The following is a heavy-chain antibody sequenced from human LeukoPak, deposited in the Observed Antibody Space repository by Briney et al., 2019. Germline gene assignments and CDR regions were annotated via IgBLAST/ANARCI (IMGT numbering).Heavy chain of an antibody. CDR3: AKTRPLDSSSWSHGDY. D-gene: IGHD6-13*01. V-gene: IGHV3-23*01. Sequence: SGGSLRLSCAASGFTFSSYAMSWVRQAPGKGLEWVSAISGSGDSTYYGDSVKGRFTISRENSKNTLYLQMNSLRAEDTAVYYCAKTRPLDSSSWSHGDYWGQGTLVTVSS. CDR2: ISGSGDST. CDR1: GFTFSSYA. J-gene: IGHJ4*02.